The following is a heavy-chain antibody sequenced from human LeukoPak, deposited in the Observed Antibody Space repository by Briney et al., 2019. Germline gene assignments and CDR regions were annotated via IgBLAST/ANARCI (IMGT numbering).Heavy chain of an antibody. CDR1: GFTFGSYA. J-gene: IGHJ4*02. D-gene: IGHD6-19*01. CDR2: IFGSGGSA. Sequence: GGSLRLSCEASGFTFGSYAMYWVRQAPGKGLEWVAGIFGSGGSAHHADSAKGRFTISRDNSKNTVYLQINSLRAEDTAVYYCGKTTTGYSSGQKPAWPVDYWGQGTLVTVSS. V-gene: IGHV3-23*01. CDR3: GKTTTGYSSGQKPAWPVDY.